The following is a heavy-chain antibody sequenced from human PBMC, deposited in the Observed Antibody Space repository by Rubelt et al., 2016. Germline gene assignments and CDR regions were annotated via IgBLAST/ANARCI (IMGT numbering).Heavy chain of an antibody. CDR2: INPNSGGT. Sequence: MGWINPNSGGTNYAQKFQGRVTMTRDTSISTAYMELSRLRSDDTAVYYCARTPIVVVPAANYYYGMDVWGQGTTVTVSS. J-gene: IGHJ6*02. CDR3: ARTPIVVVPAANYYYGMDV. V-gene: IGHV1-2*02. D-gene: IGHD2-2*01.